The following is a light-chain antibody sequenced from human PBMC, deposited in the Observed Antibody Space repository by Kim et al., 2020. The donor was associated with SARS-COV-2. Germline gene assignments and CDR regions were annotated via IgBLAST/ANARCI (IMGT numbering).Light chain of an antibody. J-gene: IGKJ2*01. CDR2: GAS. V-gene: IGKV1-39*01. CDR1: QSISTY. CDR3: QQAYST. Sequence: DIQMIQSPSSLSASVGDRVTITCRASQSISTYLNWYQQKPGKAPKLLIYGASNLPSGVPSRFSGSGSGTDFTLPISTLQPEDFGTYYCQQAYSTFGKGTKLEI.